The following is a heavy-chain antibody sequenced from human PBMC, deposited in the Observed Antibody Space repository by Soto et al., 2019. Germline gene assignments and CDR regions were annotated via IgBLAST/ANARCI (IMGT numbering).Heavy chain of an antibody. V-gene: IGHV1-24*01. Sequence: GVSVKGSCKVSRYTLTEISMHSVRQAPGKGLEWMGGFDPEDGETIYAQKFQGRVTMTEDTSTDTAYMELSSLRSEDTAVYYCARVATVTQFDYWGQGTLVTVSS. D-gene: IGHD4-4*01. CDR2: FDPEDGET. CDR3: ARVATVTQFDY. CDR1: RYTLTEIS. J-gene: IGHJ4*02.